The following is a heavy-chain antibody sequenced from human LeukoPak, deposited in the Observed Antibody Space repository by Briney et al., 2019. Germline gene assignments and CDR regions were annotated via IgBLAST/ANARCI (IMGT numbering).Heavy chain of an antibody. Sequence: SETLSLTCTVSGGSLISGSYYWSWIRQPPGKGLEWIGYIYYSGSTNYNPSLKSRVTISVDTSKNQFSLKLSSVTAADTAVYYCARVTVGASWFDYWGQGTLVTVSS. D-gene: IGHD1-26*01. CDR2: IYYSGST. CDR3: ARVTVGASWFDY. V-gene: IGHV4-61*01. CDR1: GGSLISGSYY. J-gene: IGHJ4*02.